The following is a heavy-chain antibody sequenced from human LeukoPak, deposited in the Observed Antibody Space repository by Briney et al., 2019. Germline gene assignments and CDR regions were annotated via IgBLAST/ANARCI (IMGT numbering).Heavy chain of an antibody. D-gene: IGHD3-22*01. CDR2: ISAYNGNT. J-gene: IGHJ4*02. CDR1: GYTFTSYG. Sequence: ASVKVSCKASGYTFTSYGISWVRQAPGQGLEWMGWISAYNGNTNYAQKLQGRVTMTTDTSTSTAYMELRSLRSDDTAVYYCASDVDYYDSSPLGYWGQGTLVTVSS. CDR3: ASDVDYYDSSPLGY. V-gene: IGHV1-18*01.